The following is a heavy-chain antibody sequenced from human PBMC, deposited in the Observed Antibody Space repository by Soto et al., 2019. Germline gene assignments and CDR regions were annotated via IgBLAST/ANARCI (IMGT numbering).Heavy chain of an antibody. J-gene: IGHJ3*02. D-gene: IGHD6-13*01. V-gene: IGHV3-30-3*01. Sequence: QVQLVESGGGVVQPGRSLRLSCAASGFTFSNYAMHWVRQAPGKGLEWVAAILSDEINKYSADSVKSRFTIFRDNSKNTLYLQMNSLRAEDTAVYYCAIIATSGGDDAFDIWGQGTMVIVSS. CDR3: AIIATSGGDDAFDI. CDR2: ILSDEINK. CDR1: GFTFSNYA.